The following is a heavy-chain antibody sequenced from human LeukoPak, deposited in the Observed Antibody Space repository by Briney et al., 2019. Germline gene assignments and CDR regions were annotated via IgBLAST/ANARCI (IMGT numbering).Heavy chain of an antibody. J-gene: IGHJ6*03. V-gene: IGHV3-43D*04. D-gene: IGHD6-13*01. CDR1: GFTFDDYA. Sequence: PGGSLTLSCAASGFTFDDYAMHCCLQPPGKWRESVSLSIWDGGSTYYAHSVKGRFTISIDKSKNSIYLPMNSLRAEDTALYYCAKLAREAAGTSYYSYYMDVWGKGTPVTVSS. CDR3: AKLAREAAGTSYYSYYMDV. CDR2: SIWDGGST.